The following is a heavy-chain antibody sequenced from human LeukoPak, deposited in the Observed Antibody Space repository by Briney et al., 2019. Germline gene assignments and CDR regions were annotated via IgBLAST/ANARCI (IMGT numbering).Heavy chain of an antibody. CDR1: GGTFSSYT. J-gene: IGHJ4*02. CDR3: ARIPTYYDFWSGYALFDY. Sequence: ASVKVSCKASGGTFSSYTISWVRQAPGQGLEWMGRIIPILGIANYAQKFQGRVTITADKSTSTAYMELSSLRSEDTAVYYCARIPTYYDFWSGYALFDYWGQGTLVTVSS. CDR2: IIPILGIA. D-gene: IGHD3-3*01. V-gene: IGHV1-69*02.